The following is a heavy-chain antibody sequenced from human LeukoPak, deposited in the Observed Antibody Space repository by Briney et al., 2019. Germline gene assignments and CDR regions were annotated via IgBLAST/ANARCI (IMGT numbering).Heavy chain of an antibody. V-gene: IGHV4-39*07. CDR3: ARGRALGY. J-gene: IGHJ4*02. Sequence: TSETLSLTCTVSGGSISSSSYYWGWIRQPPGKGLEWIGEINHSGSTNYNPSLKSRVTISVDTSKNQFSLKLSSVTAADTAVYYCARGRALGYWGQGTLVTVSS. CDR2: INHSGST. CDR1: GGSISSSSYY. D-gene: IGHD6-13*01.